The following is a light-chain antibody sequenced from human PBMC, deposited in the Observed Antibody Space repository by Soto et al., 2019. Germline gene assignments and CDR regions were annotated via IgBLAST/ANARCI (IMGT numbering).Light chain of an antibody. Sequence: SYELIQPPSVSVSPGQTASITCSGDQLGNKYVCWYQQKPGQSPVLIIYQDNKRPSGIPERFSGSNSGNTATLTISGTQALDEAVYYCQAWDSGIDVVFGGGTKVTLL. CDR3: QAWDSGIDVV. CDR2: QDN. CDR1: QLGNKY. J-gene: IGLJ2*01. V-gene: IGLV3-1*01.